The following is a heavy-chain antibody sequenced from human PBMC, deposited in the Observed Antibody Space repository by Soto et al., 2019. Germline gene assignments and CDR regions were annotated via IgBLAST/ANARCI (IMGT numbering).Heavy chain of an antibody. D-gene: IGHD2-21*01. CDR2: SWHDGRHL. CDR1: GFTLDTYG. CDR3: ARDWGACTPGECYSHGFDL. V-gene: IGHV3-33*01. Sequence: QEQLVESGGGMVQPGGSLRLSCAVSGFTLDTYGMHWVRQAAGQGLEWVAVSWHDGRHLDYADSVRGRFTVFRDDSKNSLFLEMNGLRGDDTAVYYCARDWGACTPGECYSHGFDLWGQGTLVNVAS. J-gene: IGHJ3*01.